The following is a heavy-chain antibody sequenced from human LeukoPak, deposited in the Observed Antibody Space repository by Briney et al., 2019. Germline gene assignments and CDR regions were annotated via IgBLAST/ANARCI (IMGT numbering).Heavy chain of an antibody. CDR3: ARDQVTYGMDV. J-gene: IGHJ6*02. Sequence: SETLSLTCAVYGGSFSGYYWSWIRQPPGKGLEWIGEINHSGSTNYNPSLKSRVTISVDTSKNQFSLKLSSVTAADTAVYYCARDQVTYGMDVWGQGTTVTVSS. V-gene: IGHV4-34*01. CDR2: INHSGST. D-gene: IGHD5-18*01. CDR1: GGSFSGYY.